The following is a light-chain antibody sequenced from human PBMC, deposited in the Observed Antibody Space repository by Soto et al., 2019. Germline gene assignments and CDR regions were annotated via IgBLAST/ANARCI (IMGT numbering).Light chain of an antibody. V-gene: IGKV1-5*01. J-gene: IGKJ5*01. Sequence: DIQMTQSPSTLSASVGYRFTITCRASQNINTDLAWYQQKPGKVPNLLIYHASSLVTGIPARFSGGGSGTEFTLTISSLQSEDFAVYYCQQYDNWLTGKFGQGTRLEIK. CDR2: HAS. CDR3: QQYDNWLTGK. CDR1: QNINTD.